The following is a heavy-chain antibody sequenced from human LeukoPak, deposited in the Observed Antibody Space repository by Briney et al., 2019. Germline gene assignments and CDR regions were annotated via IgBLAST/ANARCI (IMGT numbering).Heavy chain of an antibody. J-gene: IGHJ4*02. CDR2: INHSGST. D-gene: IGHD5-18*01. Sequence: SETLSLTCTVSGGSISSSTYYWGWIRQPPGKGLEWIGEINHSGSTKYNPSLKSRVTISIDTSKTQFSLKLSSVTAADTAVYYCAREGSNGLDYWGQGTLVSVSS. V-gene: IGHV4-39*07. CDR1: GGSISSSTYY. CDR3: AREGSNGLDY.